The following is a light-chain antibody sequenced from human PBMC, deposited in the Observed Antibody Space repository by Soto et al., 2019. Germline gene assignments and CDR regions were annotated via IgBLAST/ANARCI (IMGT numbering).Light chain of an antibody. CDR2: GAS. V-gene: IGKV3-15*01. Sequence: ERVMTQSPATLSVSPGERATLSCRASQSVGSNLAWYQQKPGQAPRLLIFGASSRATGVPARFSGSGSGTEFTLTINSLQSEDVAVYFCQQYDNLALTFGRGNKVDIK. J-gene: IGKJ3*01. CDR3: QQYDNLALT. CDR1: QSVGSN.